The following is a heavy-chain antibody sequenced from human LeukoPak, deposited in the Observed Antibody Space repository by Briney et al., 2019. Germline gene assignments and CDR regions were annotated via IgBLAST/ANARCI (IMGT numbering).Heavy chain of an antibody. Sequence: QPGGSLRLSCSVSGFTFSRYPMHWVRQAPGKGLEYVSAISGSGGSTYYADSVKGRFTISRDNSKNTLYLQMNSLRAEDTAVYYCAKGRTVTTGQNFDYWGQGTLVTVSS. CDR3: AKGRTVTTGQNFDY. CDR1: GFTFSRYP. V-gene: IGHV3-64*04. D-gene: IGHD4-17*01. CDR2: ISGSGGST. J-gene: IGHJ4*02.